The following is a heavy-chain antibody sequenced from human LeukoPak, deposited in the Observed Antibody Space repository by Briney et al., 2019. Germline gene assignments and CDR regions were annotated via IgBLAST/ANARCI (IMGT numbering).Heavy chain of an antibody. Sequence: GESLKISCKGSGYSFTSYWIGWVRQMPGKGLEWMGIIYPGDSDTRYSPSFQSQVTISADKSISTAYLQWSSLKASDTAMYYCAISTSRRSYYFDYWGQGTLVTVSS. V-gene: IGHV5-51*01. D-gene: IGHD2-2*01. CDR2: IYPGDSDT. CDR3: AISTSRRSYYFDY. CDR1: GYSFTSYW. J-gene: IGHJ4*02.